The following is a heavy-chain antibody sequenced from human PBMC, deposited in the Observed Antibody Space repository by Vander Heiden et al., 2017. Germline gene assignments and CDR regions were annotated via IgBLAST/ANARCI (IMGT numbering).Heavy chain of an antibody. D-gene: IGHD3-22*01. CDR3: ARGPLYYYDILDY. Sequence: QVQLVESGGGVVQPGRSLRLSCAASGFTCSCYVRHWVRQAPGKGLEWVAVIWYDGSNKYYADSVKGRFTISRDNSKNTLYLQMKSLRAEDTAVYYCARGPLYYYDILDYWGQGTLVTVSS. V-gene: IGHV3-33*01. CDR1: GFTCSCYV. CDR2: IWYDGSNK. J-gene: IGHJ4*02.